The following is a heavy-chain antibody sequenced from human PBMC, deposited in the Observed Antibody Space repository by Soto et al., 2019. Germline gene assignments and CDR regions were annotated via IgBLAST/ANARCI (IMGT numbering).Heavy chain of an antibody. J-gene: IGHJ4*01. Sequence: EVQLVESGGGLVKPGGSLRLSCAASGINFSRAWMSWVRQAPGKGLEWVGRIKSKFDGETIDYAAPVKGRVTISRDDSKNIVYLQMNSLNTEDTAVYYCATGLLRYYAYWGHGTLVTVSS. CDR3: ATGLLRYYAY. V-gene: IGHV3-15*01. D-gene: IGHD3-9*01. CDR1: GINFSRAW. CDR2: IKSKFDGETI.